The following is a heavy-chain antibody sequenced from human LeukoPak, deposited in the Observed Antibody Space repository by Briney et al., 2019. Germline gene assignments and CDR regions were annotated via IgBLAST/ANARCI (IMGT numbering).Heavy chain of an antibody. Sequence: ASVKVSCKASGYTFTGYYMHWVRQAPGQGLEWMGWINPNSGGTNYAQKFQGRVTMTRDTSISTAYMELSRLRSDDTAVYYCARDYCSSTSCYTGGRWLDPWGQGTLVTVSS. CDR2: INPNSGGT. CDR1: GYTFTGYY. D-gene: IGHD2-2*02. J-gene: IGHJ5*02. CDR3: ARDYCSSTSCYTGGRWLDP. V-gene: IGHV1-2*02.